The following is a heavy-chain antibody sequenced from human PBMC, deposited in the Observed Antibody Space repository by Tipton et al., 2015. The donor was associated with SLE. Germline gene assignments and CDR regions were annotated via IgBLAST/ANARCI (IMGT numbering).Heavy chain of an antibody. D-gene: IGHD2-2*01. CDR3: AKPAEQYQLLLPGY. CDR2: ISFTGSTI. V-gene: IGHV3-48*01. Sequence: SLRLSCAASGFTFSSYGMNWVRQAPGMGLEWVSYISFTGSTIYYADSVKGRFTISRDNAKNTLYLQMNSLRAEDTAVYYCAKPAEQYQLLLPGYWGQGTLVTVSS. CDR1: GFTFSSYG. J-gene: IGHJ4*02.